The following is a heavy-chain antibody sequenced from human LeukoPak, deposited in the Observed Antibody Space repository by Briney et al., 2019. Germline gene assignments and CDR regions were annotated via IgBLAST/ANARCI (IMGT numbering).Heavy chain of an antibody. CDR1: GFTFSSFV. CDR3: ATRGTSATKYFAD. Sequence: GGSLRLSCGASGFTFSSFVMSWVRQTPGKGLEWVATITAGGSNTYYADSVKGRFTIASANSKNTLHLQMNSLRAEDTAVYYCATRGTSATKYFADWGQGTLVSVSS. J-gene: IGHJ4*02. CDR2: ITAGGSNT. D-gene: IGHD1-1*01. V-gene: IGHV3-23*01.